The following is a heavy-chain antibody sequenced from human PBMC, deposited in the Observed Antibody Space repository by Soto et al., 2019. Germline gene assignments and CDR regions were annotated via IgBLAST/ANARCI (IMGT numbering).Heavy chain of an antibody. D-gene: IGHD1-26*01. CDR3: VRGLFTGSPHFFY. CDR2: IEGDGSEK. Sequence: PGGSLRLSCTASEFTFASYWMTWVRQAPGRGLEWVANIEGDGSEKNYVDSVKGRFTVSRDNAKRSLYLHMNGLRVEDTAVYYCVRGLFTGSPHFFYWGQGTLVTVLL. V-gene: IGHV3-7*05. J-gene: IGHJ4*02. CDR1: EFTFASYW.